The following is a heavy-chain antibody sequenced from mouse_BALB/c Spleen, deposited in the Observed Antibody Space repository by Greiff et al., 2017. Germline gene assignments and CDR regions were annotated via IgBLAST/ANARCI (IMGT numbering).Heavy chain of an antibody. Sequence: QVQLQQSGAELARPGASVKLSCKASGYTFTDYYINWVKQKTGQGLEWIGEIYPGSGNTYYNEKFKGKATLTADKSSSTAYMQLSSLTSEDSAVYFCAKTAGNAMDYWGQGTTLTVSS. D-gene: IGHD1-2*01. CDR2: IYPGSGNT. J-gene: IGHJ2*01. CDR1: GYTFTDYY. V-gene: IGHV1-77*01. CDR3: AKTAGNAMDY.